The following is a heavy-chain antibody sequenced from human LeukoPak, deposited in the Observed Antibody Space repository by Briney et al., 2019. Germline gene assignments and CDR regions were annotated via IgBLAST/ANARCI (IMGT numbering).Heavy chain of an antibody. Sequence: GGSLTLSCAASGFTFSSYAMSWVRQAPGKGLEWVSAISGSGGSTYYADSVKGRFTISRDNSKNTLYLQMNSLRAEDTAVYYCAKARDCGGDCYKYFQHWGQGTLVTVSS. CDR2: ISGSGGST. J-gene: IGHJ1*01. CDR1: GFTFSSYA. V-gene: IGHV3-23*01. CDR3: AKARDCGGDCYKYFQH. D-gene: IGHD2-21*01.